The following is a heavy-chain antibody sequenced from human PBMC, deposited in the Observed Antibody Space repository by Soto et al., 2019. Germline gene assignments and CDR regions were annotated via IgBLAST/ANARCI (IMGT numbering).Heavy chain of an antibody. D-gene: IGHD2-21*02. V-gene: IGHV4-59*08. J-gene: IGHJ4*02. CDR3: ARWTLCCRDCYWLDY. CDR1: GGSISSFY. Sequence: QVQLQESGPGLVKPSETLSLTCVVSGGSISSFYWGWIRQPPEKGLEWIGNIYYTGSTGYNPSLRSRVTISLDTSRNQFSLKVTSVTAADTAVYYCARWTLCCRDCYWLDYWGQGTLVTVSS. CDR2: IYYTGST.